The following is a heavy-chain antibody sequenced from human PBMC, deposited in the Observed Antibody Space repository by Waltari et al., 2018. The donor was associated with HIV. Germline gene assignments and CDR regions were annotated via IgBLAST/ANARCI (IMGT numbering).Heavy chain of an antibody. CDR1: GYTFSSHY. V-gene: IGHV1-46*01. D-gene: IGHD3-10*01. CDR3: ARASISPRWFGSPGDY. Sequence: QVQVVQSGAEVTKPGASVKVSCKASGYTFSSHYMHSVRQAPGQGLEWMGIINPSGGSTSYAQKFQGRVTMTRDTSTSTVYMELSSLRSEDTAVYYCARASISPRWFGSPGDYWGQGTLVTVSS. J-gene: IGHJ4*02. CDR2: INPSGGST.